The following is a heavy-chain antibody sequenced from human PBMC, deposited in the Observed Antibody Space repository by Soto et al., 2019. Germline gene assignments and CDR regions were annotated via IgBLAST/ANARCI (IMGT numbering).Heavy chain of an antibody. CDR3: ARLPYGSGSYYGGGTGY. CDR2: IYPGDSDT. D-gene: IGHD3-10*01. CDR1: GYSFTSYW. V-gene: IGHV5-51*01. J-gene: IGHJ4*02. Sequence: PGEYLKISCKGSGYSFTSYWIGWVRQMPGKGLEWMGIIYPGDSDTRYSPSFQGQVTISADKSISTAYLQWSSLKASDTAMYYCARLPYGSGSYYGGGTGYWGQGTLVTVSS.